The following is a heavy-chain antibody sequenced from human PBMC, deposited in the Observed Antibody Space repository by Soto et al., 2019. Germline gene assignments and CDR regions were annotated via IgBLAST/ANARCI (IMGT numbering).Heavy chain of an antibody. CDR2: IYYSGST. J-gene: IGHJ5*02. CDR1: GCSISGCH. Sequence: SETVSLTCTVSGCSISGCHWIWIRQPPGKGLEWIGYIYYSGSTNYNPSLKSRVTISVDTSKNQFSLKLSSVTAADTAVYYCAARPKVRGIYWFDPWGQGTLVTVSS. CDR3: AARPKVRGIYWFDP. V-gene: IGHV4-59*01. D-gene: IGHD3-10*01.